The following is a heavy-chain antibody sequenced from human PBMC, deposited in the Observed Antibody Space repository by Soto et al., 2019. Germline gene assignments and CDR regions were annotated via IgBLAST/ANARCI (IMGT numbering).Heavy chain of an antibody. CDR2: IYYSGST. J-gene: IGHJ6*02. CDR3: ARLFRLCYYGMDV. D-gene: IGHD2-21*01. CDR1: GGSISSYY. V-gene: IGHV4-59*08. Sequence: SETLSLTCTVSGGSISSYYWSWIRQPPGKGLEWIGYIYYSGSTNYNPSLKSRVTISADTSKNQFSLKLSSVTAADTAVYYCARLFRLCYYGMDVWGQGTTVTVSS.